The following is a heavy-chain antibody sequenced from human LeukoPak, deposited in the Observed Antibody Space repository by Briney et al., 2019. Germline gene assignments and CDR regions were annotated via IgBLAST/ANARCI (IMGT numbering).Heavy chain of an antibody. V-gene: IGHV3-7*01. CDR3: AGVY. Sequence: ETLSLTCAVSGYSISSGYYWGWIRQPPGKGLEWVANIKPDGTEKYYVDSVEGRFTISRGNAKNSLYLQMNSLRAEDTAVYYCAGVYWGQGTLVTVSS. CDR1: GYSISSGYY. J-gene: IGHJ4*02. CDR2: IKPDGTEK.